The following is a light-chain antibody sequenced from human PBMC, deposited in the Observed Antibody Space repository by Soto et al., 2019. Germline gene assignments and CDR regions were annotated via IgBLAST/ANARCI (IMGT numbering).Light chain of an antibody. CDR2: KAS. CDR1: QSIFSW. CDR3: QQYSSYPLT. J-gene: IGKJ4*01. V-gene: IGKV1-5*03. Sequence: DIEMTQSPSTLSASVGDRVTITCRASQSIFSWLVWYQQKPGKAPKVLIYKASSLESGVPSRFSGSESGTEFTLTISSLQPDDFATYYCQQYSSYPLTFGGGTKVDIK.